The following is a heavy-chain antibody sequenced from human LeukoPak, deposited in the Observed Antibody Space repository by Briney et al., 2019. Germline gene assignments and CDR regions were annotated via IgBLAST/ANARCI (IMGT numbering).Heavy chain of an antibody. CDR3: ARRTRHSYFDY. CDR2: ISGSGTTI. CDR1: GFTFSDYY. Sequence: GGSLRLSCAASGFTFSDYYMSWIRQAPGKGLEWISYISGSGTTISSADSLKGRFTISRDNSKNSVFLQMNNLRVEDTAVYYCARRTRHSYFDYWGQGTLVTVSS. V-gene: IGHV3-11*01. J-gene: IGHJ4*02.